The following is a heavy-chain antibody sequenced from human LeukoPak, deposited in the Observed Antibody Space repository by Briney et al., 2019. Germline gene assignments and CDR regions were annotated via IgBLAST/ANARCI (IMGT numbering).Heavy chain of an antibody. V-gene: IGHV1-46*01. Sequence: GTSVKVSCKASGYTFTNFYMHWVRQAPGQGLEWMGIINPRGGSASSAQKFQGRVTITRDTSASTAYMELSSLRSEDTAVYYCAREPIRSLLWFGDAYGMDVWGQGTTVTVSS. CDR3: AREPIRSLLWFGDAYGMDV. CDR2: INPRGGSA. D-gene: IGHD3-10*01. J-gene: IGHJ6*02. CDR1: GYTFTNFY.